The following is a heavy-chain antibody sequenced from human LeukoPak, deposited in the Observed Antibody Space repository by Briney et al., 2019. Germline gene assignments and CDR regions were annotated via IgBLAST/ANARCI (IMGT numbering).Heavy chain of an antibody. J-gene: IGHJ4*02. V-gene: IGHV4-4*07. D-gene: IGHD2-21*01. Sequence: SETLSLTCTVSADSIVSFHWSWIRRSAGKGLEWIGRVFHSGTTKNPSLKSRVTMSLDTSKNLLSLTMTSVTAADTAIYFCARDGHIRGFDSWGQGTLVTVSS. CDR1: ADSIVSFH. CDR2: VFHSGTT. CDR3: ARDGHIRGFDS.